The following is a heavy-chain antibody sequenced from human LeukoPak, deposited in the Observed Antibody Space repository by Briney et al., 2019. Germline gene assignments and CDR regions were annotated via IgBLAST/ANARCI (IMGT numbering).Heavy chain of an antibody. CDR1: GYTFTSYG. J-gene: IGHJ6*03. CDR3: ARDGSGSIYNVGYYYYYMDV. D-gene: IGHD3-10*01. Sequence: ASVKVSCKASGYTFTSYGISWVRQAPGQGLEWMGWISAYNGNTNYAQKLQGRVTMTTDTPTSTAYMELRSLRSDDTAVYYCARDGSGSIYNVGYYYYYMDVWGKGTTVTISS. CDR2: ISAYNGNT. V-gene: IGHV1-18*01.